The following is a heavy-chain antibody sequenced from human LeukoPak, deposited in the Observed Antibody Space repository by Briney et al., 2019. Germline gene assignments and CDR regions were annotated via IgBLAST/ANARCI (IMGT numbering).Heavy chain of an antibody. CDR3: ARDSHTVVFDY. Sequence: AASVKVSCKGSGYSFTSYGISWVRQAPGQGLEWMGWISAYNGNTNYTQKLQGRVTMTTDTSTSTAYMELRTLRSDDTAVYYCARDSHTVVFDYWGQGTLVTVSS. CDR1: GYSFTSYG. J-gene: IGHJ4*02. V-gene: IGHV1-18*01. CDR2: ISAYNGNT. D-gene: IGHD4-4*01.